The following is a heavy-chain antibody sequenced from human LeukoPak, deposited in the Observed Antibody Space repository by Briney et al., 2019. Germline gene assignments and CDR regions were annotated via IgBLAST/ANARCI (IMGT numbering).Heavy chain of an antibody. CDR3: ARVDGYCSGGSCYGWDWFDP. Sequence: SETLSLTCTVSGGSISSYYWSWIRQPPGKGLEWIGYIYYSGSTNYNPSLKSRVTISVDTSKNQFSLKLSSVTAADTAVYYCARVDGYCSGGSCYGWDWFDPWGQGTLVTVSS. CDR2: IYYSGST. V-gene: IGHV4-59*01. D-gene: IGHD2-15*01. J-gene: IGHJ5*02. CDR1: GGSISSYY.